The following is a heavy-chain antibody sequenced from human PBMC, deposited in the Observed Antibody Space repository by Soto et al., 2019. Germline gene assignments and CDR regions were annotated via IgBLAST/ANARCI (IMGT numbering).Heavy chain of an antibody. J-gene: IGHJ4*02. CDR2: IYHSGST. CDR3: VRVLVPAAIHY. CDR1: GVSISNTNW. Sequence: QVQLQESGPGLVEPSGTLSLTCAVSGVSISNTNWWSWVRQPPGKGLEWIGQIYHSGSTNYNPSLKSRVTISIDTSNNQFSLKVYSVTAADTAVYYCVRVLVPAAIHYWGQGTLVAVSS. V-gene: IGHV4-4*02. D-gene: IGHD2-2*01.